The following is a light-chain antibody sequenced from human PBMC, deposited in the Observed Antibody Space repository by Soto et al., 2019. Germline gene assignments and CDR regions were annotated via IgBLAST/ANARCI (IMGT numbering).Light chain of an antibody. J-gene: IGLJ2*01. CDR1: SSDVGGYNY. V-gene: IGLV2-14*01. Sequence: QSVLTQPASVSGSPGQSITISCTGTSSDVGGYNYVSWYQQQPGKAPKLMIYDVSNRPSGVSNRFSGSKSGNTASLTISGLQAEDEADYYCNSYTTSSTLVVFGGGTKLTVL. CDR3: NSYTTSSTLVV. CDR2: DVS.